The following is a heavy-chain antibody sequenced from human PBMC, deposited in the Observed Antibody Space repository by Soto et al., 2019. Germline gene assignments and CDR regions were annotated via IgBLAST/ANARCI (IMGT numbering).Heavy chain of an antibody. V-gene: IGHV3-7*01. CDR1: GFTVDDYA. J-gene: IGHJ4*02. CDR2: IKKDGSEK. CDR3: ARGGDRYSSSSYGPSFDY. Sequence: PGGSLRLSCAASGFTVDDYAMHWVRQAPGKGLEWVANIKKDGSEKYYVDSVKGRFTISRDNAKNSLYLQMNSLRAEDTAVYYCARGGDRYSSSSYGPSFDYWGQGTLVTVSS. D-gene: IGHD6-13*01.